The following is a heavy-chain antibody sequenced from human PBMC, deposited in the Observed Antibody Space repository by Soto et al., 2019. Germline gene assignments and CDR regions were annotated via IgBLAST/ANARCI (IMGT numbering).Heavy chain of an antibody. J-gene: IGHJ4*02. CDR2: ISGSGGST. CDR1: GFTFSSYA. V-gene: IGHV3-23*01. CDR3: AYSSTPFDY. Sequence: EVQLLESGGGLVQPGGSLRLSCAASGFTFSSYAMSWVRQAPGKGLEWVSAISGSGGSTYYADSVKGRFTISRDSSKNTLYRQMNSLRAGDTAAYYCAYSSTPFDYWGQGTLVTVSS. D-gene: IGHD6-13*01.